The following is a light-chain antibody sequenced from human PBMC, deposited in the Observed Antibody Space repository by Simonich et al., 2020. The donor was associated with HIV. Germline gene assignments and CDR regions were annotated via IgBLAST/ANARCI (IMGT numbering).Light chain of an antibody. V-gene: IGKV1-9*01. Sequence: DIQLTQSPSFLSASVGDRVTITCRASQVISSYLAWYQQKPGKAPKLLIYAASTLQSGVPSRFSGSGSGTGFTLTISSLQPEDFATYYCQQYNSYWTFGQGTKVEIK. CDR2: AAS. CDR1: QVISSY. CDR3: QQYNSYWT. J-gene: IGKJ1*01.